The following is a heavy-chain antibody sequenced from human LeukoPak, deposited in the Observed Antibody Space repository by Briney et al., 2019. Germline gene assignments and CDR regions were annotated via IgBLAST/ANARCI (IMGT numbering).Heavy chain of an antibody. D-gene: IGHD6-19*01. CDR1: GFTFSSYG. CDR2: IWYDGSNK. V-gene: IGHV3-33*01. CDR3: ARDHSSGWYSDYFDY. Sequence: VQPGRSLRLSCAASGFTFSSYGMHWVRQAPGKGLEWVAVIWYDGSNKYYADSVKGRFTISRDNSKNTLYLQMNSLRAEDTAVYYCARDHSSGWYSDYFDYWGQGTLVTVSS. J-gene: IGHJ4*02.